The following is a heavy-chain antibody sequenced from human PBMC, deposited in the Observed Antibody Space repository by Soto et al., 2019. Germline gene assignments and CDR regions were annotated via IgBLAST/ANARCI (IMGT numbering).Heavy chain of an antibody. CDR3: AKGKDILDYDILTGLGY. V-gene: IGHV3-30*18. CDR1: GFTFSSYG. Sequence: GGSLRLSCAASGFTFSSYGMHWVRQAPGKGLEWVAVISYDGSNKYYADSVKGRFTISRDNSKNTLYLQMNSLRAEDTAVYYCAKGKDILDYDILTGLGYWGQGTLVTVSS. J-gene: IGHJ4*02. D-gene: IGHD3-9*01. CDR2: ISYDGSNK.